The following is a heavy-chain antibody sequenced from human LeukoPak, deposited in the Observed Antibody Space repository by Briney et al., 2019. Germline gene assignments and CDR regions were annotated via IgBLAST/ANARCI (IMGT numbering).Heavy chain of an antibody. D-gene: IGHD3-22*01. CDR3: ARSRRYYDSSGYYPDAFDI. J-gene: IGHJ3*02. V-gene: IGHV1-2*04. CDR2: INPNSGGT. CDR1: GYTFTGYY. Sequence: ASVKVSCKASGYTFTGYYMHWVRQAPGQGLGWMGWINPNSGGTNYAQKFQGWVTMTRDTSISTAYMELSRLRSDDTAVYYCARSRRYYDSSGYYPDAFDIWGQGTMVTVSS.